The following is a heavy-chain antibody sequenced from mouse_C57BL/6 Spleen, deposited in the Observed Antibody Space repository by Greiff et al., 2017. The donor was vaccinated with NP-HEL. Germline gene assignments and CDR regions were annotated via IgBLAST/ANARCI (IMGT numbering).Heavy chain of an antibody. Sequence: EVQLQQSGPELVKPGASVKIPCKASGYTFTDYNMDWVKQSHGKSLEWIGDINPNNGGTIYNQKFKGKATLTVDKSSSTAYMELRSLTSEDTAVYYGARSRGSSRYYYAMDYWGQGTSVTVSS. J-gene: IGHJ4*01. CDR2: INPNNGGT. V-gene: IGHV1-18*01. CDR1: GYTFTDYN. D-gene: IGHD1-1*01. CDR3: ARSRGSSRYYYAMDY.